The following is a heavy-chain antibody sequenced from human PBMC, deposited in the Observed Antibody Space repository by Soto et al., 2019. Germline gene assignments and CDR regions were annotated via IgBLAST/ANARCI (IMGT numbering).Heavy chain of an antibody. CDR1: GYDFTNNW. J-gene: IGHJ6*02. CDR3: ARHPHNTSPAGFYYYGMDL. V-gene: IGHV5-51*01. Sequence: PGESLKISCKASGYDFTNNWIGWVRQMPGKGLEWMGIIFPRDSDTGYSPSFQGQVTISADKSITTAYLQWSSLEASDTAIYYCARHPHNTSPAGFYYYGMDLWGQGTTVTVYS. D-gene: IGHD1-20*01. CDR2: IFPRDSDT.